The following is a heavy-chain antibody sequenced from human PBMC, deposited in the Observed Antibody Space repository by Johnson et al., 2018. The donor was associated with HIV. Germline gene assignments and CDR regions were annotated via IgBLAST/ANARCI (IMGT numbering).Heavy chain of an antibody. CDR1: GFTVSTNY. J-gene: IGHJ3*02. Sequence: VQLVESGGGLIQPGGSLRLSCAASGFTVSTNYMTWVRQAPGKGLEWVSLIYTGGSTYYADSVKGRFTISRDNSKNTLYLQMNSLRAEDTAVYYCARRGLVGIVATSRGAFDIWGQGTMVTVSS. V-gene: IGHV3-66*03. D-gene: IGHD5-12*01. CDR2: IYTGGST. CDR3: ARRGLVGIVATSRGAFDI.